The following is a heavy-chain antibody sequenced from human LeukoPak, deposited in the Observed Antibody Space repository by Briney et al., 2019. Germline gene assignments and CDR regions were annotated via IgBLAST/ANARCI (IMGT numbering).Heavy chain of an antibody. CDR2: IYHSGST. CDR1: GGSISSSSYY. V-gene: IGHV4-39*07. Sequence: SETLSLTCTVSGGSISSSSYYWGWIRQPPGKGLEWIGSIYHSGSTYYNPSLKSRVTISVDTSKNQFSLKLSSVTAADTAVYYCARPIGTPSGWFDPWGQGTLVTVSS. D-gene: IGHD1/OR15-1a*01. CDR3: ARPIGTPSGWFDP. J-gene: IGHJ5*02.